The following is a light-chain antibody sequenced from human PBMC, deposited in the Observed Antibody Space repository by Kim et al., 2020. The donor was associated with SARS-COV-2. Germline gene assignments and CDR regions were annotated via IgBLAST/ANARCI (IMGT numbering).Light chain of an antibody. CDR2: DAS. Sequence: SFSPGERATLSCRASQSVSSYLAWYQQKPGQAPRLLIYDASNRATGIPARFSGSGSGTDFTLTISSLEPEDCAVYYCQQRSNSWTFGQGTKVDIK. J-gene: IGKJ1*01. CDR1: QSVSSY. CDR3: QQRSNSWT. V-gene: IGKV3-11*01.